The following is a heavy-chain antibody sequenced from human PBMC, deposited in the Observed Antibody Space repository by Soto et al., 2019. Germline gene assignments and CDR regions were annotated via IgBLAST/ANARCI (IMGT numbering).Heavy chain of an antibody. D-gene: IGHD3-22*01. Sequence: QVQLVESGGGVVQPGRSLRLSCAASGFTFSKCGMHWVRQAPGKGLEWVAVISYDGSNEYYADSVKGRFTISRDNSNNTLSLQMTSLRDEDTAVYYCAKVDTIILVVSDAFDIWGQGTMVTVSS. V-gene: IGHV3-30*18. CDR3: AKVDTIILVVSDAFDI. J-gene: IGHJ3*02. CDR1: GFTFSKCG. CDR2: ISYDGSNE.